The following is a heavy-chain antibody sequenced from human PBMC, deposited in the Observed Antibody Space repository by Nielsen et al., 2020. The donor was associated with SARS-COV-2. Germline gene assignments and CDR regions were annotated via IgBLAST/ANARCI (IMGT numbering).Heavy chain of an antibody. CDR3: AKAQAYDSSGYYSITYYFDY. CDR2: INWNSGSI. J-gene: IGHJ4*02. D-gene: IGHD3-22*01. CDR1: GFTFDDYA. V-gene: IGHV3-9*01. Sequence: GGSLRLSCAASGFTFDDYAMHWVRQAPGKGLEWVSGINWNSGSIVYADSVKGRFTISRDNAKSSLYLQMNSLRAEDTALNYCAKAQAYDSSGYYSITYYFDYWGQGTLVTVSS.